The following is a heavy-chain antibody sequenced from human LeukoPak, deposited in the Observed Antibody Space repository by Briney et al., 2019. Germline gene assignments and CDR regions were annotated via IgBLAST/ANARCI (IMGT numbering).Heavy chain of an antibody. CDR3: ARVYSDDYGDYVTRWFDP. V-gene: IGHV4-30-2*01. CDR2: IYHSGST. Sequence: SETLSLTCAVSGGSISSGGYSWSWIRQPPGKGLEWIGYIYHSGSTYYNPSLKSRVTISVDRSKNQFSLKLSSVTAADTAVYYCARVYSDDYGDYVTRWFDPWGQGTLVTVSS. J-gene: IGHJ5*02. CDR1: GGSISSGGYS. D-gene: IGHD4-17*01.